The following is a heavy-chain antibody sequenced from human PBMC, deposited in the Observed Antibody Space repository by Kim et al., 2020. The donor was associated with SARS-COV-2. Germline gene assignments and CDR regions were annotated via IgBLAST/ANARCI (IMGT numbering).Heavy chain of an antibody. Sequence: GGSLRLSCAASGFPFDDYAMHWVREVPGKGLEWVPGISRNSGNRAYADPAKGRFIISRDNAKNFLFLQMHILRPGGTALYYCARIITTTARNDPAYTYWGQGIQVTVSS. J-gene: IGHJ4*02. D-gene: IGHD1-1*01. CDR1: GFPFDDYA. CDR2: ISRNSGNR. CDR3: ARIITTTARNDPAYTY. V-gene: IGHV3-9*01.